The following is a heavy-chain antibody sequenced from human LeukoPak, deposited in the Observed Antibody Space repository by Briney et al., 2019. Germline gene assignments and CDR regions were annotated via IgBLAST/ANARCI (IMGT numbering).Heavy chain of an antibody. CDR1: GGSISSSTYY. D-gene: IGHD2-15*01. J-gene: IGHJ5*02. CDR2: IYYSGST. V-gene: IGHV4-39*01. Sequence: SETLSLTCTVSGGSISSSTYYWGWIRQPPGKRLEWIGSIYYSGSTYYNPSLKSRVTISVDTSKNQFSLKLSSVTAADTAVYYCASTLLGSCSGGSCPLVPWGQGTLVTVSS. CDR3: ASTLLGSCSGGSCPLVP.